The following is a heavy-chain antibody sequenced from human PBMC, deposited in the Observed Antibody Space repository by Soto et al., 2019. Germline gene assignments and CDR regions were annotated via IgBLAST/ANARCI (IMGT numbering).Heavy chain of an antibody. D-gene: IGHD6-19*01. CDR1: GGSFSGYY. CDR3: ARGEQWLVRGSFDY. J-gene: IGHJ4*02. V-gene: IGHV4-34*01. Sequence: SETLSLTCAVYGGSFSGYYWSWIRQPPGKGLEWIGEINHSGSTNYNPSLKSRVTISVDTSKNQFSLKLSSVTAADTAVYYCARGEQWLVRGSFDYWGQGTLVTVSS. CDR2: INHSGST.